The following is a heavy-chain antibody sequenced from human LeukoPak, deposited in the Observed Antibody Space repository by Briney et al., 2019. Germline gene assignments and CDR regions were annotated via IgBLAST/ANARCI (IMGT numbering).Heavy chain of an antibody. CDR1: GGSISSGDYY. CDR3: ARDQRYDLWSGRAAFDI. D-gene: IGHD3-3*01. CDR2: IHYSGST. V-gene: IGHV4-30-4*08. J-gene: IGHJ3*02. Sequence: PSETLSLTCTVSGGSISSGDYYWSWIRQPPGKGLEWIGYIHYSGSTYYNPSLKSRVTISVDTSKNQFSLKLSSVTAADTAVYYCARDQRYDLWSGRAAFDIWGQGTMVTVSS.